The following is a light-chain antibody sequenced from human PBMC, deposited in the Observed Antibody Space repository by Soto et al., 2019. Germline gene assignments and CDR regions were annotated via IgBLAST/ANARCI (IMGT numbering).Light chain of an antibody. CDR2: EVT. J-gene: IGLJ1*01. CDR3: SRYTSTNXPYV. Sequence: QSVLTQPASVSGSPVQSITISCTGSSRDVGADNFVAWYQRHPGKAPKLILDEVTTRPAGVSSRFAGSKSVNTASLTTYGLQAADEDNYYCSRYTSTNXPYVVGTATKVXV. CDR1: SRDVGADNF. V-gene: IGLV2-14*01.